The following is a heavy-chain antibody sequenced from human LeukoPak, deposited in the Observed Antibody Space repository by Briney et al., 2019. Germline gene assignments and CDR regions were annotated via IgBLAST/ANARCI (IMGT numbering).Heavy chain of an antibody. J-gene: IGHJ4*02. V-gene: IGHV4-34*01. Sequence: SETLSLTCAVYGGSFSGYYWSWIRQPPGKGLEWIGEINHSGSTNYNPSHKSRVTISVDTSKNQFSLKLSSVTAADTAVYYCARLLSGSYPPHFVYWGQGTLVTVSS. D-gene: IGHD1-26*01. CDR2: INHSGST. CDR1: GGSFSGYY. CDR3: ARLLSGSYPPHFVY.